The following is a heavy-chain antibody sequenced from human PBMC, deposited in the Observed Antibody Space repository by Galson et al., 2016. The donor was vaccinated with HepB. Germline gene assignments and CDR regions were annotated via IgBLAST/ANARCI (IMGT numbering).Heavy chain of an antibody. CDR2: INYSGTT. CDR3: VRHQRDGLLNF. CDR1: GGSISSSFYY. V-gene: IGHV4-39*01. Sequence: ETLSLTCTVSGGSISSSFYYWGWIRQPPGKGLEGIGCINYSGTTYYKPYLQSRVTIAIATSNNQFHLRPISATAADTAVYYCVRHQRDGLLNFWGQGTLVTVSS. J-gene: IGHJ3*01. D-gene: IGHD5-24*01.